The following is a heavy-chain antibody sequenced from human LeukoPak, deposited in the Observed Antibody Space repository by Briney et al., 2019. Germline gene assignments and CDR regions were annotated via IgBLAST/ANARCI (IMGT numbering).Heavy chain of an antibody. Sequence: ASVKVSCKASGYTFTGYYMHWVRQAPGQGLEWMGWINPNNGNTNYAQEFQGRVTMTRDTSISTAYMELSRLRSDDTAVYFCARDAVTVATPYFDFWGQGTLVTVSS. J-gene: IGHJ4*02. CDR3: ARDAVTVATPYFDF. CDR2: INPNNGNT. V-gene: IGHV1-2*02. CDR1: GYTFTGYY. D-gene: IGHD4-11*01.